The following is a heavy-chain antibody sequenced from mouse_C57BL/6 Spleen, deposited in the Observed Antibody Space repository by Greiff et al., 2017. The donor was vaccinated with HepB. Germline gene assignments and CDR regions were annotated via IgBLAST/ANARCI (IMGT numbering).Heavy chain of an antibody. Sequence: QVQLQQPGAELVRPGSSVKLSCKASGYTFTSYWMHWVKQRPIQGLEWIGNIDPSDSETHYNQKFKDKATLTVDKSSSTAYMHLSSLTSEDSAVYYCARGGYHYYFDYWGQGTTLTVSS. CDR1: GYTFTSYW. V-gene: IGHV1-52*01. D-gene: IGHD1-1*02. J-gene: IGHJ2*01. CDR3: ARGGYHYYFDY. CDR2: IDPSDSET.